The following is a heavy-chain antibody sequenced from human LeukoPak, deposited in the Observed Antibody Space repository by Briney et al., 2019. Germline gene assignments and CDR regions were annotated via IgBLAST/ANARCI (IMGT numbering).Heavy chain of an antibody. D-gene: IGHD4-17*01. Sequence: GESLKISCKGSGYSFTNYWIAWVRQMPGKGLEWLGIIYPGDSDTRYSPSFQGQVTISADKSISTAYLQWSSLKASDTAMYYCARASMSDYGDYWFDPWGQGTLVTVSS. CDR1: GYSFTNYW. CDR2: IYPGDSDT. CDR3: ARASMSDYGDYWFDP. J-gene: IGHJ5*02. V-gene: IGHV5-51*01.